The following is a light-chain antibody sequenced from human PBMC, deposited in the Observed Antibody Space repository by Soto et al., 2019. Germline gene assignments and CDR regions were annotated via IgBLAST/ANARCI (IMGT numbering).Light chain of an antibody. CDR2: EGS. CDR3: SSYGGTNNFYV. J-gene: IGLJ1*01. V-gene: IGLV2-14*02. CDR1: SSDVGSYNL. Sequence: QSVLTQPASVSGSPGQSITISCTGTSSDVGSYNLVSWYQQHPGKAPKLMIYEGSKRPSGVSNRFSGSKSGNTASLTISGLQAEDEADYFCSSYGGTNNFYVFGSGTKVTVL.